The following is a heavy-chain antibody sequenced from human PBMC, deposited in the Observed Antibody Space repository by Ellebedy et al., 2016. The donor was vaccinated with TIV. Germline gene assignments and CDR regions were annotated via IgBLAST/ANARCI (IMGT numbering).Heavy chain of an antibody. CDR2: ISYDGGNK. CDR3: ARAPPCSGGSCLNTGWYFDL. CDR1: GFTFSSYA. J-gene: IGHJ2*01. Sequence: GESLKISCAASGFTFSSYAMHWVRQAPGKGLEWVAVISYDGGNKNYADSVKGRFTISRDNSKNTLFLQMNSLRTEDTAVYYCARAPPCSGGSCLNTGWYFDLWGRGTLVTVSS. V-gene: IGHV3-30-3*01. D-gene: IGHD2-15*01.